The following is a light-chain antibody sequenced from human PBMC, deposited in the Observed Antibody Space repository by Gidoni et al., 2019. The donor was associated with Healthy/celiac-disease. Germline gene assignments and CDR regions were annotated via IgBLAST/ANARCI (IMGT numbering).Light chain of an antibody. Sequence: SYVLTQPPSVSVAPGKTARITCGGNNIGSKSVHWYQQKPGQAHVLVIYYDSDRPSGIPERFSGSNSGNTATLTISRVEAGDEADYYCQVWDSSSVVFGGGTKLTVL. CDR1: NIGSKS. J-gene: IGLJ2*01. V-gene: IGLV3-21*04. CDR3: QVWDSSSVV. CDR2: YDS.